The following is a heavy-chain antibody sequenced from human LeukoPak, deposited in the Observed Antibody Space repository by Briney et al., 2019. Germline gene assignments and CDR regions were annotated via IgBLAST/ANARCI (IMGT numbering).Heavy chain of an antibody. D-gene: IGHD2-21*02. Sequence: SETLPLTCAGYGGSFSGSYWSWIRQHPGKGLEWIGEINHSGSTNYNPSLKSRVTISVDTSKNQFSLKLSSVTAAYTAVYYCARRDSGGYFYYYMDVWGKGTTVTISS. J-gene: IGHJ6*03. CDR1: GGSFSGSY. CDR2: INHSGST. V-gene: IGHV4-34*01. CDR3: ARRDSGGYFYYYMDV.